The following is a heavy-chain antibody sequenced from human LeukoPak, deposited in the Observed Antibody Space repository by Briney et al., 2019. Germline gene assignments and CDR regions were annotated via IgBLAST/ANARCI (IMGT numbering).Heavy chain of an antibody. V-gene: IGHV3-30*02. D-gene: IGHD3-10*01. Sequence: GGSLRLSCAASGFTFSSYGMHWVRQAPGKGLEWVAFIRYDGSNKYYADSVKGRFTISRDNSKNTLYLQMNSLRAEDMAVYYCARVGGMVRGVWGKGTTVTVSS. J-gene: IGHJ6*04. CDR2: IRYDGSNK. CDR1: GFTFSSYG. CDR3: ARVGGMVRGV.